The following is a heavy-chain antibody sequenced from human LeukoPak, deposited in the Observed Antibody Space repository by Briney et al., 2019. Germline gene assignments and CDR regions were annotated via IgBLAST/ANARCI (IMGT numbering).Heavy chain of an antibody. D-gene: IGHD6-19*01. V-gene: IGHV1-3*01. CDR2: VNAGNGKT. J-gene: IGHJ4*02. CDR1: GYTFTSYA. CDR3: ATWGYSSGRYLFDY. Sequence: ASVKVSCKASGYTFTSYAMHWVRQAPGQRLEGMGWVNAGNGKTKYSQKFQGRVTITRDTSASTAYMELSSLRSEDTAVYYCATWGYSSGRYLFDYWGQGTLVTVSS.